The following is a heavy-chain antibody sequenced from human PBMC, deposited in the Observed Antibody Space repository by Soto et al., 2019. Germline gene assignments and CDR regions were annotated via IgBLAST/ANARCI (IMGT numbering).Heavy chain of an antibody. D-gene: IGHD6-6*01. Sequence: GASVKVSCKASGYTFTSYGISWVRQAPGRGLEWMGWISAYNGNTNYAQKLQGRVTMTTDTSTSTAYMELRSLRSDDTAVYYCASRSIAARSGYYYYMDVWGKGTTVTVCS. CDR1: GYTFTSYG. V-gene: IGHV1-18*01. J-gene: IGHJ6*03. CDR2: ISAYNGNT. CDR3: ASRSIAARSGYYYYMDV.